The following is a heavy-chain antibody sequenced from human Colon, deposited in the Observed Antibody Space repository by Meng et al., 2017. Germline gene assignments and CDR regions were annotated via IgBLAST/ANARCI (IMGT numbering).Heavy chain of an antibody. D-gene: IGHD5-18*01. CDR1: ASTFTSYD. Sequence: HVQRGQVGAPVTTHRSALNVPSKAAASTFTSYDINWVRQATGQRLEWMRWINPNSGNTDYKPTFQGRVTMTRNTSISTAYMELSSLSSADTAVYYCARGAIHADCCHWGQGTLVTVSS. CDR3: ARGAIHADCCH. V-gene: IGHV1-8*01. J-gene: IGHJ4*02. CDR2: INPNSGNT.